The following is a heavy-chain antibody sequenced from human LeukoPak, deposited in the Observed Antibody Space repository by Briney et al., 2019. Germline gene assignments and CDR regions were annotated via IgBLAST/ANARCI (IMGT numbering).Heavy chain of an antibody. V-gene: IGHV3-7*05. CDR1: GFLFSHYW. CDR3: ARSNNLDY. D-gene: IGHD2/OR15-2a*01. CDR2: IKHDESEK. Sequence: GGSLRLSCAASGFLFSHYWMSWVRQAPGKGLEWLANIKHDESEKNDVDSVKGRSTISRDNAKNSLYMQMNSLRVEDTAVYYCARSNNLDYWGQGTLVTVSS. J-gene: IGHJ4*02.